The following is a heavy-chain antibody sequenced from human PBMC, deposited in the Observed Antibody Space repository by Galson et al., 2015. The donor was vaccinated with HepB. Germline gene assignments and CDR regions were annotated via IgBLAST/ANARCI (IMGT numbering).Heavy chain of an antibody. D-gene: IGHD6-19*01. CDR3: VRGYDNGWYGDDEVDY. J-gene: IGHJ4*02. CDR2: ISYDGSNK. V-gene: IGHV3-30*04. Sequence: SLRLSCAASGFTFSSYAMHWVRQAPGKGLEWVGVISYDGSNKYYADSVKGRVTISRDNSKNTLYAEMNSLRADDTAVYYGVRGYDNGWYGDDEVDYWGQGTLLTVSS. CDR1: GFTFSSYA.